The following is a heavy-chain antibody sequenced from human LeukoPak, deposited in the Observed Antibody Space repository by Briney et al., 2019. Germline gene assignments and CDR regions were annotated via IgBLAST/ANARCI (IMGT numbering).Heavy chain of an antibody. CDR2: IGGSGAKT. J-gene: IGHJ4*02. V-gene: IGHV3-23*01. Sequence: PGGSLRLSCAASGFTFRNYAMSWVREAPGKGLEWVSAIGGSGAKTYYADSVKGRFTISRDNSKNTLYLQMNSLRAEDTAVYYCAKGGYDGSGINWGQGTLVTVSS. CDR3: AKGGYDGSGIN. CDR1: GFTFRNYA. D-gene: IGHD3-22*01.